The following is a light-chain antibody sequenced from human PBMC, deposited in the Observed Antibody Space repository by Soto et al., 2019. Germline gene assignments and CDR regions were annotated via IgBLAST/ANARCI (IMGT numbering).Light chain of an antibody. Sequence: DIQMTQSPSTLSASVGDRVTITCRASQSISSWLAWYQQKPGKAPKLLIYDASSLESGVPSRFSGSGSGTEFTLTISSRQPDDFAPYYCQQYNSYSPTCGQGTKVEIK. J-gene: IGKJ1*01. CDR2: DAS. CDR3: QQYNSYSPT. V-gene: IGKV1-5*01. CDR1: QSISSW.